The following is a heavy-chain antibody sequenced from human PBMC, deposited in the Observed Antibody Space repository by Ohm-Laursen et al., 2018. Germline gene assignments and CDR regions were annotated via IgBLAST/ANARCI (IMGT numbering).Heavy chain of an antibody. V-gene: IGHV1-8*02. CDR3: ARGSYDSSDIGY. CDR2: MNPNSGNT. CDR1: GYTFTGYY. D-gene: IGHD3-22*01. J-gene: IGHJ4*02. Sequence: ASVKVSCKVSGYTFTGYYMHWVRQATGQGLEWMGWMNPNSGNTGYAQKFQGRVTMTRNTSISTAYMELSSLRSEDTAVYYCARGSYDSSDIGYWGQGTLVTVSS.